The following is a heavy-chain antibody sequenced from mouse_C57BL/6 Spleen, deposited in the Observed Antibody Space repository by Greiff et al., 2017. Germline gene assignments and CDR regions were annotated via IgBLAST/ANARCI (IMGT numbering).Heavy chain of an antibody. J-gene: IGHJ2*01. V-gene: IGHV1-62-3*01. CDR1: GYTFTSYW. CDR2: IDPNSGGT. D-gene: IGHD2-2*01. CDR3: AKPRGYGYDGWPFGD. Sequence: QVQLQQPGPELVKPGASVKLSCKASGYTFTSYWMHWVKQRPGQGLEWIGRIDPNSGGTKYNEKFKSKATLTVDKPSSTAYMQLSSLTSEDSAVYFCAKPRGYGYDGWPFGDWGQGATVTV.